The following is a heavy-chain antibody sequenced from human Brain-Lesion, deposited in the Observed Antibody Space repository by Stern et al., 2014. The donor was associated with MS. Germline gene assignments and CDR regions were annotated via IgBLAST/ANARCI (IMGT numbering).Heavy chain of an antibody. CDR3: ARTPPYSSSAWFDP. V-gene: IGHV4-61*02. D-gene: IGHD6-6*01. J-gene: IGHJ5*02. CDR1: GGSISSGSYY. CDR2: IYTSGST. Sequence: VQLVQSGPGLVKPSQTLSLTCTVSGGSISSGSYYWSWIRQPAGKGLEWIGRIYTSGSTNYNPSLKSRVTLYVDTSQNQFPLKLSPVTAADTAVYYCARTPPYSSSAWFDPWGQGTLVTVSS.